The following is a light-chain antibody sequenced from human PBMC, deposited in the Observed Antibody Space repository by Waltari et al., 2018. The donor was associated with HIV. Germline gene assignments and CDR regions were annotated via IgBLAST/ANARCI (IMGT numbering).Light chain of an antibody. CDR2: GVS. V-gene: IGKV3-20*01. CDR3: QEYGIART. CDR1: QSVTY. J-gene: IGKJ1*01. Sequence: EIVLTHSPGTLPLSAGERATLACRASQSVTYLAWSRQKPGQAPRLLIYGVSTRATGIPDRFSGSGSETDFTLTISRLEPEDVAVYYCQEYGIARTFGQGTKVEI.